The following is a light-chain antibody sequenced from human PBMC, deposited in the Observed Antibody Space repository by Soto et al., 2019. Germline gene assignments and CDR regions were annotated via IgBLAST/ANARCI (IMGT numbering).Light chain of an antibody. CDR3: QQYDSFWT. CDR1: QRINNW. Sequence: DIQMTQSPSTLSASVGDRVTITCRASQRINNWLAWYQQKPGEAPKLLFYDASNLESGVPSRFRGSGSGTEFTLTISNLRPDDFATYFCQQYDSFWTFGQGT. CDR2: DAS. J-gene: IGKJ1*01. V-gene: IGKV1-5*01.